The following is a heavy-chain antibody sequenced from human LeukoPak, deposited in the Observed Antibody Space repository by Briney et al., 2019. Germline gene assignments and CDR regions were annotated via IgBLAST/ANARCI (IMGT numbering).Heavy chain of an antibody. Sequence: GGSLRLSCAASGFTVSNTYMSWVRQAPGKGLEWVSVIYSSGGTFYSESVKGRFTISRDNSKSTLCLQMNSLRAEDTAVYYCAKQLGYCSDGSCYFPYWGQGTLVTVSS. CDR3: AKQLGYCSDGSCYFPY. J-gene: IGHJ4*02. CDR1: GFTVSNTY. V-gene: IGHV3-53*01. D-gene: IGHD2-15*01. CDR2: IYSSGGT.